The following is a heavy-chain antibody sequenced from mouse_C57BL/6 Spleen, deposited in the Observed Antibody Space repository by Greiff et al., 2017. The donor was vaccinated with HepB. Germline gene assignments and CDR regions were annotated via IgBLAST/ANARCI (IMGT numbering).Heavy chain of an antibody. CDR2: IDPEDGDT. V-gene: IGHV14-1*01. CDR3: TTFPYDAWFAY. CDR1: GFNIKDYY. Sequence: EVQLQQSVAELVRPGASVKLSCTASGFNIKDYYMHWVKQRPEQGLEWIGRIDPEDGDTEYAPKFQGKATMTADTSSNTAYLQLSSLTSEDTAVYYWTTFPYDAWFAYWGQGTLVTVSA. J-gene: IGHJ3*01. D-gene: IGHD2-3*01.